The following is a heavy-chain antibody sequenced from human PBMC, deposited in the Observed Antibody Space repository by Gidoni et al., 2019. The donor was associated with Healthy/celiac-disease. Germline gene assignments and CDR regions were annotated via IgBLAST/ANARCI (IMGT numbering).Heavy chain of an antibody. D-gene: IGHD3-10*01. CDR1: GFGFSSYA. V-gene: IGHV3-23*01. CDR2: ISGSGGST. Sequence: EVQLLESGGGLVQPGGSLRLACAASGFGFSSYAMSWVRQAPGKGLEWVSAISGSGGSTYYADSVKGRFTISRDNSKNTLYLQMNSLRAEDTAVYYCAKDMVTYYYYYGMDVWGQGTTVTVSS. CDR3: AKDMVTYYYYYGMDV. J-gene: IGHJ6*02.